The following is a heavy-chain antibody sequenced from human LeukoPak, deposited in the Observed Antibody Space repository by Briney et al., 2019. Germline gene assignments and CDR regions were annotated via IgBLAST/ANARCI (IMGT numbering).Heavy chain of an antibody. D-gene: IGHD5-24*01. J-gene: IGHJ4*02. CDR3: ERHRGVERWLQF. V-gene: IGHV4-39*01. CDR1: GGSISSSSYY. CDR2: IYYSGST. Sequence: SETLSLTCTVSGGSISSSSYYWGWIRQPPGKGLEWIGSIYYSGSTYYNPSLKSRVTISVDTSKNQFSLKLSSVTAADTAVYYCERHRGVERWLQFWGQGTLDTVSS.